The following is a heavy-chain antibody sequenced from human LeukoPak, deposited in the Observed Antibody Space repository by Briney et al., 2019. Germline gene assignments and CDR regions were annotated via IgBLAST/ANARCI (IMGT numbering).Heavy chain of an antibody. Sequence: GGSLRLSCAASGFTFSSYWMSWVRQAPGKGLEWVANIKQDGSEKYYVDSVKGRFTISRDNAKNSLYLQMNSLRAEGTAVYYCARDLAWDSSGYYYYWGQGTLVTVSS. J-gene: IGHJ4*02. CDR2: IKQDGSEK. V-gene: IGHV3-7*01. CDR1: GFTFSSYW. D-gene: IGHD3-22*01. CDR3: ARDLAWDSSGYYYY.